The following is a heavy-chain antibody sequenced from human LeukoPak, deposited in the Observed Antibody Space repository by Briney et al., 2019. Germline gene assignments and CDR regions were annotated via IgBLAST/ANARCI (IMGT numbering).Heavy chain of an antibody. J-gene: IGHJ4*02. CDR2: IYYSGST. CDR3: AGERLITMVRGVIDY. Sequence: WVRQPPGKGLEWIGSIYYSGSTYYNPSLKSRVTISVDTSKNQFSLKLSSVTAADTAVYYCAGERLITMVRGVIDYWGQGTLVTVSS. V-gene: IGHV4-39*07. D-gene: IGHD3-10*01.